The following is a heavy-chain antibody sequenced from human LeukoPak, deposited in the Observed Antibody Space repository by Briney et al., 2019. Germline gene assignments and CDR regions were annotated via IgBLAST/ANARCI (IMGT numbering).Heavy chain of an antibody. CDR3: ASGAEYCGGDCYYKYYFDY. CDR1: GYTFTGYY. Sequence: ASVKVSCKASGYTFTGYYMHWVRQAPGQGLEWMGWINPNSGGTNYAQNFQGRVTMTRDTSISTAYMELSRLRSDDTAVYYCASGAEYCGGDCYYKYYFDYWGQGTLVTVSS. D-gene: IGHD2-21*02. V-gene: IGHV1-2*02. CDR2: INPNSGGT. J-gene: IGHJ4*02.